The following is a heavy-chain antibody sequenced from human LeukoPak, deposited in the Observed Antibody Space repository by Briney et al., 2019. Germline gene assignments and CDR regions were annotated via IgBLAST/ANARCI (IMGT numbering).Heavy chain of an antibody. V-gene: IGHV1-8*01. D-gene: IGHD4-23*01. J-gene: IGHJ5*02. CDR2: MNPNSGNT. Sequence: SSVKVSCKPSVYTFTRYDSNWVRQTTGQGLEWMGWMNPNSGNTGYAQKFQGRVTMTRNTSISTAYMELSSLRSEDTAVYYCARDYGGSSGWFDHWGQGTLVTVSS. CDR3: ARDYGGSSGWFDH. CDR1: VYTFTRYD.